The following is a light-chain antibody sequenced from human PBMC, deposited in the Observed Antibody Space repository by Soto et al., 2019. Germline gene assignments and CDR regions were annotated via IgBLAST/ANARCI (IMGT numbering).Light chain of an antibody. CDR1: EIGSYS. J-gene: IGLJ3*02. CDR2: DDD. V-gene: IGLV3-21*02. Sequence: SYELTQPPSVSVDPGQTANVTCGGNEIGSYSVHWYQQKPGQAPVLVVYDDDDRPSGIPERFSGSNSGNTATLTISRVEGGDAADYYCQVWDATSDVVFGGGTKVTVL. CDR3: QVWDATSDVV.